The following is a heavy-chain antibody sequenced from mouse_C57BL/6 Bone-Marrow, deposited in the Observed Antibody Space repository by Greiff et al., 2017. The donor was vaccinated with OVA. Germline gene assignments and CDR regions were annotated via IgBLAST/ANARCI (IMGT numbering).Heavy chain of an antibody. CDR3: ARRGGSNYAMDY. V-gene: IGHV1-54*01. J-gene: IGHJ4*01. Sequence: QVQLKESGAELVRPGTSVKVSCKASGYAFTNYLIEWVKQRPGQGLEWIGVINPGSGGTNYNEKFKGKATLTADKSSSTAYMQLSSLTSEDSAVYFCARRGGSNYAMDYWGQGTSVTVSS. CDR1: GYAFTNYL. D-gene: IGHD1-1*01. CDR2: INPGSGGT.